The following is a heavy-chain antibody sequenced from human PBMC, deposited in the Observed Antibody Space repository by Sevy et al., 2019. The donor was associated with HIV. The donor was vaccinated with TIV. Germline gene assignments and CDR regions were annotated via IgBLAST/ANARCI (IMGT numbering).Heavy chain of an antibody. CDR1: GYSFSHYW. J-gene: IGHJ6*02. Sequence: GESLKISCEGSGYSFSHYWIAWVRQMPEEGLEWMGIIYPGDPNPRYSPSFQGQVTISADKSINSAYLQWSRLMASDTATYYCARLNGFEPYSYYAMDVWGQGTTVTVSS. D-gene: IGHD5-12*01. CDR3: ARLNGFEPYSYYAMDV. V-gene: IGHV5-51*01. CDR2: IYPGDPNP.